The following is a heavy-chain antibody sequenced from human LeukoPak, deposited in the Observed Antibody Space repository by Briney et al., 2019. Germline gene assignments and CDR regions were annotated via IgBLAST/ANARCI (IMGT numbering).Heavy chain of an antibody. CDR3: ARQGGSSFNWFDP. CDR1: GGSISSSSYY. CDR2: IYYSGIT. D-gene: IGHD6-13*01. Sequence: SETLSLTCTVSGGSISSSSYYWGWIRQPPGKGLEWIGSIYYSGITYYNPSLKSRVTISVDTSKNQFSLKLSSVTAADTAVYYCARQGGSSFNWFDPWGQGTLVTVSS. J-gene: IGHJ5*02. V-gene: IGHV4-39*01.